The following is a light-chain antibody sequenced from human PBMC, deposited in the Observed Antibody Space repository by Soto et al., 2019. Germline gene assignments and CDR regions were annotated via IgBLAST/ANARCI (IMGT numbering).Light chain of an antibody. Sequence: QSALTQHASVSGSPGQSITISCTGTSSDVSGYNYVSWYQHHPGKAPKVIIYEISNRPSGVSNRFSGSKSGNTASLTISGLQAEDEADYYCSSYTTSSTLYVFGTGTKVTVL. CDR2: EIS. V-gene: IGLV2-14*01. J-gene: IGLJ1*01. CDR3: SSYTTSSTLYV. CDR1: SSDVSGYNY.